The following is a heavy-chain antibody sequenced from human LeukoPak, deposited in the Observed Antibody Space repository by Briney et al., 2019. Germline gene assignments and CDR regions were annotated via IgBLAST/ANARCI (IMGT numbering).Heavy chain of an antibody. CDR3: ANYARYDYDDYPDAFDI. J-gene: IGHJ3*02. CDR2: IYTSGST. CDR1: GGSISSYY. V-gene: IGHV4-4*07. Sequence: SETLSLTCTVSGGSISSYYWSWIRQPAGKGLEWIGRIYTSGSTNYNPSLKSRVTMSVDTSKNQFSLKLSSVTAADTAVYYCANYARYDYDDYPDAFDIWGQGTMVTVSS. D-gene: IGHD4-17*01.